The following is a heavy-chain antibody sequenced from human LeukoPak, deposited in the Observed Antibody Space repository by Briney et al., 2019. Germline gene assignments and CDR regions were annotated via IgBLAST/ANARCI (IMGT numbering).Heavy chain of an antibody. J-gene: IGHJ5*02. CDR3: ARAIRVGWFVP. D-gene: IGHD1-26*01. Sequence: SQTLSLTCAISGDSVSSYNVAWHWIRQSPSRGLEWLGRTYYRSKWFFDYAASVIGRITINADTSKNQVSLQLNSVTPEDTAIYYCARAIRVGWFVPWGQGTLVTVSS. CDR2: TYYRSKWFF. V-gene: IGHV6-1*01. CDR1: GDSVSSYNVA.